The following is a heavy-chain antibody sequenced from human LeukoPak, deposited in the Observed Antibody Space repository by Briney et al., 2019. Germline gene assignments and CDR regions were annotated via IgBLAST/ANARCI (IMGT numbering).Heavy chain of an antibody. CDR1: GESLSVYY. CDR2: INPSGST. V-gene: IGHV4-34*01. Sequence: SETLSLTCAAYGESLSVYYWNWFRQSPRKGLEWIAEINPSGSTTYNPSLKSRLTISVDTSQNQFSLKVRSVTAADTAVYYCTRGRGTWGQGTLVTVSS. D-gene: IGHD3-10*01. CDR3: TRGRGT. J-gene: IGHJ5*02.